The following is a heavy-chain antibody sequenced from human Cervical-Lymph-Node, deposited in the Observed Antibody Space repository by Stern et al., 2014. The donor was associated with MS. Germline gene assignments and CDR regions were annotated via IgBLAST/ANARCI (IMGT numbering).Heavy chain of an antibody. J-gene: IGHJ4*02. V-gene: IGHV3-23*04. CDR3: ARDCGAVAGCLDY. CDR2: YSGGGT. Sequence: EVQLVESGGGLVQPGGSLRLSCAASGFTFTSYAMTWVRQAPGKGLEWVSYSGGGTYYADPVKGRFTISRDNSKNTLYLQMNSLRAEDTAVYYCARDCGAVAGCLDYWGQGTLVTVSS. CDR1: GFTFTSYA. D-gene: IGHD6-19*01.